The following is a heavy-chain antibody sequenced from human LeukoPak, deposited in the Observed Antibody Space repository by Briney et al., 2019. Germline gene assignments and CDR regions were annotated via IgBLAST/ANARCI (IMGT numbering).Heavy chain of an antibody. CDR2: IYYTGST. V-gene: IGHV4-31*03. J-gene: IGHJ4*02. Sequence: SQTLSLTCTVSGDSINTGGYYWNWIRQHPGKGLEWIGYIYYTGSTYYNPSFKSRPAISLDTSKNRFSLRLSSVTAADTAVYYCARDPTPGMYYFDYWGQGNLVTVSS. D-gene: IGHD4-11*01. CDR3: ARDPTPGMYYFDY. CDR1: GDSINTGGYY.